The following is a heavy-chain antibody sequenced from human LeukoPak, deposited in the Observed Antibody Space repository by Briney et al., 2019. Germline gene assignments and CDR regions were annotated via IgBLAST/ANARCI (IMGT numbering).Heavy chain of an antibody. V-gene: IGHV3-30*18. CDR1: GFTFSNYG. J-gene: IGHJ4*02. CDR3: AKVSDRFMVRGLDY. CDR2: ISYDGSNK. Sequence: GGSLRLSCAASGFTFSNYGMHWVRQAPGKGLERVAVISYDGSNKYYADSVKGRFTISRDNSKNTLYLQMNSLRAEDTAVYYCAKVSDRFMVRGLDYWGQGTLVTVSS. D-gene: IGHD3-10*01.